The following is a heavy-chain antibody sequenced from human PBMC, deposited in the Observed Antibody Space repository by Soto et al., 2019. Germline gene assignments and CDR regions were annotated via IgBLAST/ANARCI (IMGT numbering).Heavy chain of an antibody. V-gene: IGHV1-2*02. CDR3: ARGGGVGVAGSAAFDM. J-gene: IGHJ3*02. CDR1: GYPVTAYY. CDR2: INPATGAA. D-gene: IGHD3-3*01. Sequence: QLHLVQSGAVVKKPGASVTVSCSASGYPVTAYYMHWVRQAPGRGLEWMGGINPATGAAKYTQTFQGRVTMIRDTATSTVFMEMSGLTYEDTAVFYCARGGGVGVAGSAAFDMWGQGTLVTVSS.